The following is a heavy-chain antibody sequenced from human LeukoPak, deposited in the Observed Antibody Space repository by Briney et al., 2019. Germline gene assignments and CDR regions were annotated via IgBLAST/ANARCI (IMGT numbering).Heavy chain of an antibody. J-gene: IGHJ4*02. V-gene: IGHV4-59*01. CDR3: AAHRAADIWRDLGYFDY. Sequence: SETLSLTCTVSGGFISSYYWSWIRQPPGKGLEWIGYIYYSGSTNYNPSLKSRVTISVDTSKNQFSLKLSSVTAADTAVYYCAAHRAADIWRDLGYFDYWGQGTLVTVSS. CDR2: IYYSGST. D-gene: IGHD2-15*01. CDR1: GGFISSYY.